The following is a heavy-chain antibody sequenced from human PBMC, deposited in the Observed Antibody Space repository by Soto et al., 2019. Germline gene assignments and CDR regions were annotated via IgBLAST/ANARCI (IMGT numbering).Heavy chain of an antibody. Sequence: QLQLQESCPGLLRPSETLSLTCNVSGGAISSSSYFWGWVRQPPGKTLVWIGHILYSGTTHYNESLKSRITISVDTSKNQFSLRLNSVTPADTAVYYCARGGGYYGVLFDYWGQGTLVPVSS. J-gene: IGHJ4*02. D-gene: IGHD4-17*01. CDR1: GGAISSSSYF. CDR2: ILYSGTT. CDR3: ARGGGYYGVLFDY. V-gene: IGHV4-39*01.